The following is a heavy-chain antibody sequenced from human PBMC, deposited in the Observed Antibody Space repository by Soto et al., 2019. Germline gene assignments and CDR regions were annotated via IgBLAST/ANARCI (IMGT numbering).Heavy chain of an antibody. CDR3: AKGGSIVGVVADNRYFGWFDP. CDR2: ISGSGGST. Sequence: ESVGGLVQPGGSLRLSCAASGFTFSSYAMSWVRQAPGKGLEWVSGISGSGGSTYYADSVKGRFTISRDNSKNTLYLQMNSLRAEDTAVYYCAKGGSIVGVVADNRYFGWFDPWGQGTLVTVSS. J-gene: IGHJ5*02. V-gene: IGHV3-23*01. CDR1: GFTFSSYA. D-gene: IGHD2-15*01.